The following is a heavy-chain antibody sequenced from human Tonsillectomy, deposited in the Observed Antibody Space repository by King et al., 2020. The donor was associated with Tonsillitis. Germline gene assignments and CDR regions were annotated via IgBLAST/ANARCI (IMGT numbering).Heavy chain of an antibody. CDR2: IYWDDDK. V-gene: IGHV2-5*02. J-gene: IGHJ3*01. Sequence: TLKESGPTLVKPTQTLTLTCSFSGFSLSTHEVGVGWIRHPPGKALEWLALIYWDDDKRYSPSLRRRLTISKDTSKNQVVLTLTNVDPVDTATYYCAHSVITNGDAFDVWGQGTMVTVSS. CDR1: GFSLSTHEVG. CDR3: AHSVITNGDAFDV. D-gene: IGHD2-8*01.